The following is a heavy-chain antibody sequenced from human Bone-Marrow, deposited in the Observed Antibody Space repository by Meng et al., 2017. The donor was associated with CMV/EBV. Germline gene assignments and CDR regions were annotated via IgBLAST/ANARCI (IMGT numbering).Heavy chain of an antibody. CDR1: GFTFSSYA. J-gene: IGHJ4*02. V-gene: IGHV3-23*03. CDR2: IYSGGSST. CDR3: AKDARFQPPLGLYHFDY. D-gene: IGHD6-13*01. Sequence: ESLKLSCAASGFTFSSYAMGWVRQAPGKGLDWVSVIYSGGSSTYYADPVKGRFTISRDNCKDALYLQRNSLRAEDTAVCYCAKDARFQPPLGLYHFDYWGQGTLVTVSS.